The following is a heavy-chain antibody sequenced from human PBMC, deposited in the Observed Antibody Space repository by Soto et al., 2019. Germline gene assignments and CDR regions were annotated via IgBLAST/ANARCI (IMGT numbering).Heavy chain of an antibody. J-gene: IGHJ4*02. D-gene: IGHD7-27*01. Sequence: QVQLQESGPGLVKPSQTLSLTCTVSGGSISTVDYWWSWIRQSPDMGLEWIGHIYDGGRTYNNPSPESRVTMNVDTSQSQPCLTVSSVSAADTAVCCCARGPPGDKVDSWGQGTLVTVSS. CDR2: IYDGGRT. CDR3: ARGPPGDKVDS. V-gene: IGHV4-30-4*01. CDR1: GGSISTVDYW.